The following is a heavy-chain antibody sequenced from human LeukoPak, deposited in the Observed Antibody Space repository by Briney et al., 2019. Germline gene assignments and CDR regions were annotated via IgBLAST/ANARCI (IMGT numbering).Heavy chain of an antibody. J-gene: IGHJ4*02. CDR2: ISSGGTNR. D-gene: IGHD3-22*01. V-gene: IGHV3-30*18. CDR1: GFAFSSYA. CDR3: AKDKATGLVVVIMNY. Sequence: PGGSLRLSCVASGFAFSSYAMHWVRQAPGKGLEWVSSISSGGTNRFYAGSVKGRFTISRDNAKNSLYLQMNSLRAEDTALYYCAKDKATGLVVVIMNYWGQGTLVTVSS.